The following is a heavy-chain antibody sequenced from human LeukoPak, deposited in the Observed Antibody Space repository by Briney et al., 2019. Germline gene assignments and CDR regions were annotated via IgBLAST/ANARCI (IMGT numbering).Heavy chain of an antibody. D-gene: IGHD5-18*01. V-gene: IGHV3-11*01. CDR2: ISSSGYTI. Sequence: PGGSLRLSCAASGFTFSDYYMSWIRQTPGKGLEWVSYISSSGYTIYYTDSVRGRFTIPRDNARSSLYLQMNSLRAEDTAVYSCARDLGYNYGDGMAVWGQGTTVTVSS. CDR1: GFTFSDYY. J-gene: IGHJ6*02. CDR3: ARDLGYNYGDGMAV.